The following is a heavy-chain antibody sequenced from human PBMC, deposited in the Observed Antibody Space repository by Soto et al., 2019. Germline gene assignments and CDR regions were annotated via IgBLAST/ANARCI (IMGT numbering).Heavy chain of an antibody. CDR3: ARAYYGSGREDAFDI. CDR1: GGSINSGDYY. D-gene: IGHD3-10*01. V-gene: IGHV4-30-4*01. J-gene: IGHJ3*02. Sequence: QVQLQESGPGLVKPSQTLSLTCTVSGGSINSGDYYWSWIRQPPGKGLEWIGYIYYSGSTYYNPSLRSRVTISIDTSKNQFSLTLSSVTAADTAVYYCARAYYGSGREDAFDIWGQGTMVTVSS. CDR2: IYYSGST.